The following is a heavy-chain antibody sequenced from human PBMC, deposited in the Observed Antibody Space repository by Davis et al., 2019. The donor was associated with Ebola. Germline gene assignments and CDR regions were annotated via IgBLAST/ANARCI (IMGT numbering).Heavy chain of an antibody. CDR2: ISSSGGST. Sequence: GESLKISCAASGFTFSSYAMSWVRQAPGKGLEWVSAISSSGGSTYYADSVKGRFTISRDNSKNTLYLQMNSLRAEDTAVYYCARGLYSSSWGHYYYYGMDVWGQGTTVTVSS. D-gene: IGHD6-6*01. CDR3: ARGLYSSSWGHYYYYGMDV. J-gene: IGHJ6*02. CDR1: GFTFSSYA. V-gene: IGHV3-23*01.